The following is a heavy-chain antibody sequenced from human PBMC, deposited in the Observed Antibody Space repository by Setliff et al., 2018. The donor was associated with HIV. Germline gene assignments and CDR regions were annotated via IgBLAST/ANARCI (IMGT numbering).Heavy chain of an antibody. V-gene: IGHV1-18*01. D-gene: IGHD3-22*01. CDR2: ISAYNGNT. Sequence: ASVKGSCKASGYTFTSYIMNWVRQAPGQGLEWMGWISAYNGNTKYAQKFQGIVTMTTDTSTSTAYMELRSLRSDDTAVYYCARSRYDSGGYPDAFDIWGQGTMVTVSS. CDR3: ARSRYDSGGYPDAFDI. J-gene: IGHJ3*02. CDR1: GYTFTSYI.